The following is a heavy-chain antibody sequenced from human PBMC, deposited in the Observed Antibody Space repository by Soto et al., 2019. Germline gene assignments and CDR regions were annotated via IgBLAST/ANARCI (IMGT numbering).Heavy chain of an antibody. Sequence: EVQILESGGGLVQPGGSLRLSCAASGFTFSSYAMYWVRQAPGKGLAWVSGISDSGTGTYYADSVKGRFTISRDNSKNTLYQKRKSLRPEDTAVFYCAKDHTVVSRDAFDIWGQGTMVTVSS. J-gene: IGHJ3*02. CDR1: GFTFSSYA. CDR3: AKDHTVVSRDAFDI. D-gene: IGHD3-22*01. CDR2: ISDSGTGT. V-gene: IGHV3-23*01.